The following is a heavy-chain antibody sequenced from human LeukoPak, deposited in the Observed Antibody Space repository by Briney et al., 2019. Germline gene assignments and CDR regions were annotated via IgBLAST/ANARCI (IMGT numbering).Heavy chain of an antibody. D-gene: IGHD2-15*01. Sequence: ETLSLTCTVSGYSISSGYYWGWIRQPPGKGLEWVSVISGSGSYIYYADSVKGRFTISSDNSKNTLYLQMNSLRADDTAVYYCAKEGAGSSNRYFQHWGQGTLVTVSS. CDR3: AKEGAGSSNRYFQH. J-gene: IGHJ1*01. V-gene: IGHV3-23*01. CDR1: GYSISSGYY. CDR2: ISGSGSYI.